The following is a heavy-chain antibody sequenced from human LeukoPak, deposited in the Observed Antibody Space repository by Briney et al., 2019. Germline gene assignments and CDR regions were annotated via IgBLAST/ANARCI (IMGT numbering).Heavy chain of an antibody. V-gene: IGHV1-46*01. CDR3: ARDREAAAGSLPDY. D-gene: IGHD6-13*01. J-gene: IGHJ4*02. CDR2: INPSGGGT. Sequence: ASVKVSCKASGYAFTSHYMHWVRHPPGQGLEWMGIINPSGGGTRYAQKFQGRVTMTRDTPTSTVYMELSSLRSEDTAVYYCARDREAAAGSLPDYWGQGTLVIVSS. CDR1: GYAFTSHY.